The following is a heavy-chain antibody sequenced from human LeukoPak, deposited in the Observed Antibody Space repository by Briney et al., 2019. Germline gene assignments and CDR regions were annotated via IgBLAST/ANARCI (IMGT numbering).Heavy chain of an antibody. D-gene: IGHD3-16*01. J-gene: IGHJ5*02. CDR1: GFTFGDYA. Sequence: GRSLRLSCTASGFTFGDYAMSWFRQTPGKGLEWVGFIRSKAYGGTTEYAASVKGRFTISRDDSKSIAYPQMNSLKTEDTAVYYCTRGNGGFDNWFDPWGQGTLVTVSS. CDR2: IRSKAYGGTT. V-gene: IGHV3-49*03. CDR3: TRGNGGFDNWFDP.